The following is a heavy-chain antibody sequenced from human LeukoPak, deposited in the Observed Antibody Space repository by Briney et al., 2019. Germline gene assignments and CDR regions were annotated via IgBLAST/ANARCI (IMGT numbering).Heavy chain of an antibody. CDR2: IDHSGST. J-gene: IGHJ4*02. Sequence: SETLSLTCAVYGGSFSGYNWSWIRQPPGKGLEWIGEIDHSGSTSYNPSLKSRLTISVDTSKNQFSLKLSSVTAADTAVYYCASTQNYDFSFDYWGQGTLVTVSS. D-gene: IGHD3/OR15-3a*01. V-gene: IGHV4-34*01. CDR3: ASTQNYDFSFDY. CDR1: GGSFSGYN.